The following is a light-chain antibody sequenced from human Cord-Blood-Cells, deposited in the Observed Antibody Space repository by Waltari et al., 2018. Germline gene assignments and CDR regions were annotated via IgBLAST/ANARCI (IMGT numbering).Light chain of an antibody. Sequence: SYELTQPLSVSVALGQTARITCGGNNIGSKNVNWYQQKPGQAPVLVIYRDSNRPSGIPERFSGSNSGNTATLTISRAQAGDEADYYCQVWDSSTAWVFGGETKLTVL. V-gene: IGLV3-9*01. J-gene: IGLJ3*02. CDR2: RDS. CDR3: QVWDSSTAWV. CDR1: NIGSKN.